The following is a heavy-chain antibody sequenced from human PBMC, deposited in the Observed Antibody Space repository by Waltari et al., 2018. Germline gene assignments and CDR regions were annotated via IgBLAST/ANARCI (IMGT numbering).Heavy chain of an antibody. CDR1: RSSTPQPAS. CDR2: LYSRGRT. J-gene: IGHJ6*01. V-gene: IGHV4-61*02. Sequence: QLYLHESGPGLVQPSQTLSLPSHAPRSSTPQPASFRALGLSPGVRRPAGKGPEWIGRLYSRGRTDYNPSLQSRVIISSDKSKGQFFLTLNSVTAADSAVYYCARDEDYGVLYDYYGMGVWGQGTTVTVSS. CDR3: ARDEDYGVLYDYYGMGV. D-gene: IGHD4-17*01.